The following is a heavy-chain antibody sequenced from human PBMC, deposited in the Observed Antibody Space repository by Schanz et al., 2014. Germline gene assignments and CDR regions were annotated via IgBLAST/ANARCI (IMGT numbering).Heavy chain of an antibody. J-gene: IGHJ3*01. D-gene: IGHD3-16*01. Sequence: EVQLVESGGGLVQPGGSLRLSCAASGFTVSSNYMSWVRQAPGKGLEWVSAINWSDGSTGYADSVKGRFTISRDNGKTSLFLQKNSRRPEATAVFFCARNYESALSSPRHDAFDVWGQGTVVTVSS. CDR2: INWSDGST. CDR3: ARNYESALSSPRHDAFDV. V-gene: IGHV3-66*01. CDR1: GFTVSSNY.